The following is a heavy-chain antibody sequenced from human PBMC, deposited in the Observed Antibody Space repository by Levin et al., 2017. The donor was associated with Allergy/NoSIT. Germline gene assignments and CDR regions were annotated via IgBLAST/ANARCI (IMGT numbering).Heavy chain of an antibody. Sequence: GGSLRLSCAASGFTFSSYGMHWVRQAPGKGLEWVAVISYDGSNKYYADSVKGRFTISRDNSKNTLYLQMNSLRAEDTAVYYCAKSGVRRPGYSSSGYAFDIWGQGTMVTVSS. CDR1: GFTFSSYG. D-gene: IGHD6-13*01. J-gene: IGHJ3*02. V-gene: IGHV3-30*18. CDR3: AKSGVRRPGYSSSGYAFDI. CDR2: ISYDGSNK.